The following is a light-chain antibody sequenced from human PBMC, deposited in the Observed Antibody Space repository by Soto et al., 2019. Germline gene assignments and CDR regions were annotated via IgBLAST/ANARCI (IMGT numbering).Light chain of an antibody. Sequence: QSVLTQPPSASGTPGQRVTISCSGRNSNIGSSYVYWYQQLPGSAPKLLIYDNDKRPSGIPDRFSGSKSGTSATLGITGLQTGDEADYYCGTWDSSLSVWVFGGGTKLTVL. V-gene: IGLV1-51*01. CDR3: GTWDSSLSVWV. J-gene: IGLJ3*02. CDR1: NSNIGSSY. CDR2: DND.